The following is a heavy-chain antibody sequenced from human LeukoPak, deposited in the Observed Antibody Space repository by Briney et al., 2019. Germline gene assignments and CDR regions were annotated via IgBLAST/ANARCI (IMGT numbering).Heavy chain of an antibody. D-gene: IGHD5-18*01. CDR3: AKNAGYSYGLYYFDY. J-gene: IGHJ4*02. Sequence: GGSLRLSCTASGFPFSSYAMSWVRLAPGKGLEWVSSIISSGDITYYPGSLKGRFTISRDNSKNTVYLQMDSLRADDSAVYYCAKNAGYSYGLYYFDYWGQGALVTVSS. V-gene: IGHV3-23*01. CDR1: GFPFSSYA. CDR2: IISSGDIT.